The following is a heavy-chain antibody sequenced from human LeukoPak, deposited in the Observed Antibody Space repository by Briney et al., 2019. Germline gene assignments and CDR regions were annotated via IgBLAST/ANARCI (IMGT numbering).Heavy chain of an antibody. D-gene: IGHD5-24*01. V-gene: IGHV1-18*01. CDR1: GYTFTGFG. CDR3: ARDGLQIDY. CDR2: ISGYNDNT. J-gene: IGHJ4*02. Sequence: ASVKVSCKASGYTFTGFGINWVRQAPGQGLEWMGWISGYNDNTHYAKKFQGRVILTTDTPTSTAYMELRSLRSDDTAVYYCARDGLQIDYWGQGTLVTVSS.